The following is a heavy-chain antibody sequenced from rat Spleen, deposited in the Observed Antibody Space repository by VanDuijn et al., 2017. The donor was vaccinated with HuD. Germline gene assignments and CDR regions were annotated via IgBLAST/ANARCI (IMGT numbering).Heavy chain of an antibody. CDR2: ISYDGSNT. D-gene: IGHD4-2*01. CDR3: TTVVGDSYWYFDF. CDR1: GFTFSDFY. V-gene: IGHV5-20*01. J-gene: IGHJ1*01. Sequence: EVQLVESDGGLVQPERSLKLSCAASGFTFSDFYMAWVRQAPTKGLEWVATISYDGSNTYYRDSVKGRFTISRDNAKSTLYLQMDSLRSEDTATYYCTTVVGDSYWYFDFWGPGTMVTVSS.